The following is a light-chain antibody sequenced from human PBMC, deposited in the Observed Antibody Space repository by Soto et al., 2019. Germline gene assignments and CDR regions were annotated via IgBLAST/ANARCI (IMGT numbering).Light chain of an antibody. CDR3: CSYAGSSTFV. Sequence: QSALTQPASVSGSPGQSITISCNGTSSDVGSYNLVSWYQHNPGKAPKFMIYEVNTWPSGVSNRFSGSKSGNTASLTISGFQAEDEADYYCCSYAGSSTFVFGGGTKLTVL. J-gene: IGLJ2*01. V-gene: IGLV2-23*02. CDR1: SSDVGSYNL. CDR2: EVN.